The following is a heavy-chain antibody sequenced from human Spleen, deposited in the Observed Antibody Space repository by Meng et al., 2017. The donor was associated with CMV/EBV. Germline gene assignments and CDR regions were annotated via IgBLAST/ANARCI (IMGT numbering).Heavy chain of an antibody. CDR3: ARIWSGYPDAFDI. Sequence: GESLKISCAASGFTFSSYSMNWVRQAPGKGLEWVSSISSSSSYIYYADSVKVRFTISRDNAKNSLYLQMNSLRAEDTGVYYCARIWSGYPDAFDIWGQGTMVTVSS. CDR1: GFTFSSYS. CDR2: ISSSSSYI. D-gene: IGHD3-3*01. J-gene: IGHJ3*02. V-gene: IGHV3-21*01.